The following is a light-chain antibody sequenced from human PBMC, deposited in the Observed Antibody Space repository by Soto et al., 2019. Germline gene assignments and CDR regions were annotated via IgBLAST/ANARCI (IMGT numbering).Light chain of an antibody. CDR3: QQYNGYIT. CDR2: KAS. CDR1: QSISSW. Sequence: DVQITQSTSTLSASVGDRVTITCRASQSISSWLAWYQQKPGKAPKLLIYKASSLESGVPSRFSGSGSGTEFTLTISSLQPDDFATYYCQQYNGYITFGQGTRLEIK. V-gene: IGKV1-5*03. J-gene: IGKJ5*01.